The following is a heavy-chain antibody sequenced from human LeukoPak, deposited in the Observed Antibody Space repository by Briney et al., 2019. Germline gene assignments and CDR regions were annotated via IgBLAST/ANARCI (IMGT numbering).Heavy chain of an antibody. CDR3: ARTFEGYYMDV. V-gene: IGHV1-18*01. CDR1: GYTFTTYS. D-gene: IGHD3-9*01. Sequence: ASVKVSCKASGYTFTTYSISWVRQAPGQGLEWMGWISAYNGKTNYAQKFQGRITMTTDTSTSTAYMELSSLRSEDTAVYYCARTFEGYYMDVWDKGTTVTISS. J-gene: IGHJ6*03. CDR2: ISAYNGKT.